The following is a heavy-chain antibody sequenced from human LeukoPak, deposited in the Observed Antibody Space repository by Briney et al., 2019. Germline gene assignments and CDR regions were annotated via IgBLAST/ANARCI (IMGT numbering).Heavy chain of an antibody. D-gene: IGHD3-10*01. CDR2: IYSGGST. CDR3: ARDPHYYGSGSSDY. V-gene: IGHV3-53*05. J-gene: IGHJ4*02. CDR1: GFTVSSNY. Sequence: TGGSLRLSCAASGFTVSSNYMSWIRQAPGKGLEWVSVIYSGGSTYYADSVKGRFTISRDNSKNTLYLQMNSLRAEDTAVYYCARDPHYYGSGSSDYWGQGTLVTVSS.